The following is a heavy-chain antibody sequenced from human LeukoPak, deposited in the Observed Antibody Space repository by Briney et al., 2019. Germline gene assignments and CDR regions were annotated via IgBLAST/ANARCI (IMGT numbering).Heavy chain of an antibody. D-gene: IGHD3-10*01. CDR2: IYYSGST. Sequence: SETLPLTCTVSGGSISSYYWSWIRQPPGKGLEWIGYIYYSGSTNYNPSLKSRVTISVDTSKNQFSLKLSSVTAADTAVYYCARGVRGWFGESIKYFDYWGQGTLVTVSS. J-gene: IGHJ4*02. V-gene: IGHV4-59*01. CDR3: ARGVRGWFGESIKYFDY. CDR1: GGSISSYY.